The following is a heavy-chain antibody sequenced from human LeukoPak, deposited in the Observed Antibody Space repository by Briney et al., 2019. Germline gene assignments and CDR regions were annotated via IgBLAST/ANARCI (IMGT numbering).Heavy chain of an antibody. Sequence: SETLSLTCTVSGGSISSYYWSWIRQPPGKGLEWIGYIYYSGSTNYNPSLKSRVTISVDTSKNQFSLKLSSVTAADTAVYYCARDGAGTMIVGGYFDYWGQGTLVTVSS. CDR2: IYYSGST. J-gene: IGHJ4*02. V-gene: IGHV4-59*12. D-gene: IGHD3-22*01. CDR3: ARDGAGTMIVGGYFDY. CDR1: GGSISSYY.